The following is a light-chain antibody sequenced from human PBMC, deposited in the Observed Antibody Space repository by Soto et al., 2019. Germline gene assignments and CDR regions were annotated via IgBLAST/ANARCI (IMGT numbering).Light chain of an antibody. J-gene: IGLJ2*01. CDR3: QAWDNSVV. CDR2: DDT. CDR1: KLGGKY. V-gene: IGLV3-1*01. Sequence: SYELTQPPSGSVSPGQTATMTCAGDKLGGKYVCWYQQKPGKSPVLVIYDDTKRPSGIPEGFSGYNSGNTATLTISGTQAMDEADYYCQAWDNSVVFGGATKLTVL.